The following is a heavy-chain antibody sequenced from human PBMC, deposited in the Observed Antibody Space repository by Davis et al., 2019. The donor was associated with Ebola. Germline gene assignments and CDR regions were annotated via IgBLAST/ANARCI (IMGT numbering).Heavy chain of an antibody. J-gene: IGHJ4*02. Sequence: AASVKVSCKASGYTFSSYGISWVRQAPGQGLEWMGWISAYNGKTNYVQKLQGRLTMTSDTSISTAYMELSRLISDDTVVYYCARGPYDSSGWYYFDYWGQGTLVTVSS. D-gene: IGHD6-19*01. CDR1: GYTFSSYG. CDR2: ISAYNGKT. V-gene: IGHV1-18*04. CDR3: ARGPYDSSGWYYFDY.